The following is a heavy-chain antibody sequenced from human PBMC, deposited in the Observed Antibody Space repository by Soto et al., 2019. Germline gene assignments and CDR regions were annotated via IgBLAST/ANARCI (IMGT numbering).Heavy chain of an antibody. CDR2: INPSGGST. J-gene: IGHJ6*02. CDR3: ARDLTGELARTVYYYYGMDV. D-gene: IGHD7-27*01. CDR1: GYTFTSYY. V-gene: IGHV1-46*01. Sequence: ASVKVSCKASGYTFTSYYMHWVRQAPGQGLEWMGIINPSGGSTSYAQKFQGRVTMTRDTSTSTVYMELSSLRSEDTAVYYCARDLTGELARTVYYYYGMDVWGQGTTVTVSS.